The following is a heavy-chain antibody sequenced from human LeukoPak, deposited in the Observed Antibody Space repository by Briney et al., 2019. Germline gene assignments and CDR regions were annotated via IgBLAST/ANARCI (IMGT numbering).Heavy chain of an antibody. V-gene: IGHV4-30-4*08. J-gene: IGHJ4*02. Sequence: SETLSLTCTVSGGSITSADHYWSWIRQPPGKGLEWIGNIFYSGSTYYNPSLKSRVTISVDTSKNQFSLKLSSVTAADTAVYYCAREGSNFDYWGQGTLVTVSS. CDR3: AREGSNFDY. CDR1: GGSITSADHY. CDR2: IFYSGST. D-gene: IGHD1-26*01.